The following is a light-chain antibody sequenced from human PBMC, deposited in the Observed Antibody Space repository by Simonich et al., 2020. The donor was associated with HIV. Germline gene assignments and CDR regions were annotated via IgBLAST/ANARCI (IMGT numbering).Light chain of an antibody. J-gene: IGLJ2*01. CDR3: SSYAGSNNLV. CDR2: EVS. Sequence: QSALTQPPSASGSPGQSVTISCTGTSSEVGGYNYVSWYQQHPGKAPKPMIYEVSKRPSGGPDRFSGSKSGNTASLTVSGLQAEDEADYYCSSYAGSNNLVFGGGTKLTVL. CDR1: SSEVGGYNY. V-gene: IGLV2-8*01.